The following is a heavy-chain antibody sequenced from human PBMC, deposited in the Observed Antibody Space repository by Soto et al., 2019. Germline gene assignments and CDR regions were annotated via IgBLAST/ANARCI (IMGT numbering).Heavy chain of an antibody. CDR1: GFTFSNAW. Sequence: GGSLRLSCAASGFTFSNAWMSWVRQAPGKGLEWVGRIKSKTDGGTTDYAAPVTGRFTISRDDSKNTLYLQMNSLKTDDTAMDYCTTGLFLYRSSLGLWGQGTLVTVSS. V-gene: IGHV3-15*01. CDR3: TTGLFLYRSSLGL. J-gene: IGHJ4*02. D-gene: IGHD6-6*01. CDR2: IKSKTDGGTT.